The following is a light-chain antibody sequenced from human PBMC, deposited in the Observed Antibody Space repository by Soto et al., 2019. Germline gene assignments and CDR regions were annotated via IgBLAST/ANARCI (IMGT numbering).Light chain of an antibody. V-gene: IGKV3-15*01. CDR3: QQYDKWPYT. J-gene: IGKJ2*01. CDR1: QIIGTN. Sequence: ENVLTQSPATLSVSPGERATLSCRTSQIIGTNLAWYQQKPGQAPRLLIYGAFIWAPGFSVRFRGTGSGSEFTLTISSLQSEDGALYYCQQYDKWPYTFGQGTKVDIK. CDR2: GAF.